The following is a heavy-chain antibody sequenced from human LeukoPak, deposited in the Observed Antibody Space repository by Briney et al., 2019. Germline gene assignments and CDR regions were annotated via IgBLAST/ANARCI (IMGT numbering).Heavy chain of an antibody. V-gene: IGHV4-61*01. CDR1: GGSISSSSYY. Sequence: PSETLSLTCTVSGGSISSSSYYWSWIRQPPGKGLEWIGYIYYSGSTNYNPSLKSRVTISVDTSKNQFSLKLSSVTAADTAVYFCATSDVTYYYGTGRYGMDVWGQGTTVTVSS. CDR2: IYYSGST. CDR3: ATSDVTYYYGTGRYGMDV. D-gene: IGHD3-10*01. J-gene: IGHJ6*02.